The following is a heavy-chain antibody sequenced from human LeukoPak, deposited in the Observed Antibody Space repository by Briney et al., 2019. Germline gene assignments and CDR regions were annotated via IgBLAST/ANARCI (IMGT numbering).Heavy chain of an antibody. CDR2: ISSSSSYI. J-gene: IGHJ6*02. V-gene: IGHV3-21*01. Sequence: GGSLRLSCAASGFTFSSYSMNRVRQAPGKGLEWVSSISSSSSYIYYADSVKGRFTISRDNAKNSLYLRMNSLRAGDTAVYYCARDWGYYYYYGMDVWGQGTTVTVS. CDR3: ARDWGYYYYYGMDV. D-gene: IGHD3-16*01. CDR1: GFTFSSYS.